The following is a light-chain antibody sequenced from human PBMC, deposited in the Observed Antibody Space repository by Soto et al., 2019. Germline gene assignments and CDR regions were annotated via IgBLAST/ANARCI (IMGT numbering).Light chain of an antibody. CDR3: QQRSNWRGT. CDR1: QSVSSSY. J-gene: IGKJ5*01. Sequence: EIVVTQSPGTLSLSPGERATLSCRASQSVSSSYLAWYQQKPGQAPRLLIYDTSNRATGIPARFSGSGSGTDFTLTISSLEPEDFAVYYCQQRSNWRGTFGQGRRL. V-gene: IGKV3D-20*02. CDR2: DTS.